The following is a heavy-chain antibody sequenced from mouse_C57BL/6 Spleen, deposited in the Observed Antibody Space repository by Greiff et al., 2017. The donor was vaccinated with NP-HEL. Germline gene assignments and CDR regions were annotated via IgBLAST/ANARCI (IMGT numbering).Heavy chain of an antibody. CDR2: ISSGSSTI. CDR3: ARPANWDYFDY. CDR1: GFTFSDYG. Sequence: EVKLMESGGGLVKPGGSLKLSCAASGFTFSDYGMHWVRQAPEKGLEWVAYISSGSSTIYYADTVKGRCTISRDNAKNTLFLQLTSLRSEDTAMYYCARPANWDYFDYWGQGTTLTVSS. J-gene: IGHJ2*01. V-gene: IGHV5-17*01. D-gene: IGHD4-1*01.